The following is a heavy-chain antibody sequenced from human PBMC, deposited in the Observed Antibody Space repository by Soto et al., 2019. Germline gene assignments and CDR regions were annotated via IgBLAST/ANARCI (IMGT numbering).Heavy chain of an antibody. J-gene: IGHJ5*02. CDR3: ARGSSGYYWFDP. Sequence: SETLSLTCAVAGFSISSGYFWGWIRQPPGKGPEWLGSIYHTGTTYYNPSVKGRVTISVDTSKNQFSLKMSSVTAADTAVYYCARGSSGYYWFDPWGQGTLVTVSS. CDR1: GFSISSGYF. D-gene: IGHD3-22*01. V-gene: IGHV4-38-2*01. CDR2: IYHTGTT.